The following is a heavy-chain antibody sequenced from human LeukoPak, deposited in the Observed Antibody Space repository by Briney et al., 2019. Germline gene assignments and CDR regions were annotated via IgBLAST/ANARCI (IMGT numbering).Heavy chain of an antibody. D-gene: IGHD7-27*01. CDR2: INYGGSST. J-gene: IGHJ4*02. CDR1: GLSFISYW. Sequence: GGSLRLSCAAAGLSFISYWMHSVRQAPGKGLVWVSRINYGGSSTSYADSVKGRFTISRDNAKNTLYLQMNSLRAEDTAMYYYVTDLGIGDGRWGQGTLVTVSS. CDR3: VTDLGIGDGR. V-gene: IGHV3-74*01.